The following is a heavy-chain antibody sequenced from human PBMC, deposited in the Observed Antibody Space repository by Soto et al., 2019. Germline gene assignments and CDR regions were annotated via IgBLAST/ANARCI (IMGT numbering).Heavy chain of an antibody. J-gene: IGHJ6*02. Sequence: ESLKISCKGSGYSFTSYWISWVRQMPGKGLEWMGRIDPSDSYTNYSPSFQGHVTISADKSISTAYLQWSSLKASDTAMYYCARQGGGAARGYYYSYGMDVWGQGTTVTVSS. CDR3: ARQGGGAARGYYYSYGMDV. D-gene: IGHD6-6*01. CDR2: IDPSDSYT. V-gene: IGHV5-10-1*01. CDR1: GYSFTSYW.